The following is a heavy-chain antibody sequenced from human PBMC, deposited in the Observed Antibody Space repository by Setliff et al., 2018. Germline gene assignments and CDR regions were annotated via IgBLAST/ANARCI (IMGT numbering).Heavy chain of an antibody. CDR3: ARGAGVRGYYYGSGSYLY. CDR2: IKKDGSEK. CDR1: GFTFSSYW. J-gene: IGHJ4*02. Sequence: AGSLTLSCAASGFTFSSYWMSWVRQAPGKGLEWVANIKKDGSEKYYVDSVKGRFTISRDNAKNSLYLKMNSLRAGDTAVYYCARGAGVRGYYYGSGSYLYWGQGTLVTVSS. D-gene: IGHD3-10*01. V-gene: IGHV3-7*01.